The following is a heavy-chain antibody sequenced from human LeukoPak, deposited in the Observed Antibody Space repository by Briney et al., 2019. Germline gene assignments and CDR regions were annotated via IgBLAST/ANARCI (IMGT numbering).Heavy chain of an antibody. Sequence: SETLSLTCVVSGGSIITNDYWWGWIRQPPGKGLEWIGTIDHAGTTFYNVSLKSRVTISVDTPNNQFSLRLNSVGAADTAVYXXXXRRDGYNQLDYWGQGTLVTVSS. CDR2: IDHAGTT. CDR1: GGSIITNDYW. V-gene: IGHV4-39*01. J-gene: IGHJ4*02. D-gene: IGHD5-24*01. CDR3: XXRRDGYNQLDY.